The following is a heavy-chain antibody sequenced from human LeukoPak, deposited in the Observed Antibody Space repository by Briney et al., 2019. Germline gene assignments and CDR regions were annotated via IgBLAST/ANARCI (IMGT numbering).Heavy chain of an antibody. CDR3: ARGSIPHYYYDSSGYYSDLPFDY. CDR1: GGSISSYY. D-gene: IGHD3-22*01. J-gene: IGHJ4*02. Sequence: SETLSLTCTVSGGSISSYYWSWIRQPAGKGLAWIGRVYTSGSTNYNPSLKSRVTMSVDTSKNQFSLKPSSVTAADTAVYYCARGSIPHYYYDSSGYYSDLPFDYWGQGTLVTVSS. V-gene: IGHV4-4*07. CDR2: VYTSGST.